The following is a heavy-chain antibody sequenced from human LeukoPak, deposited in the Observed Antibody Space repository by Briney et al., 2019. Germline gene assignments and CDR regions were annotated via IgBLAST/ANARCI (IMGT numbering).Heavy chain of an antibody. Sequence: PGGSLRLSCAASGFTFSSYWMHWVRQAPGKGLVWVSRINSDGSSTSYADSVKGRFTISRDNAKNTLYLQMNSLRAEDTAVYYCARRSAGAGAFDYWGQGPRVTVSS. CDR3: ARRSAGAGAFDY. CDR2: INSDGSST. D-gene: IGHD6-19*01. J-gene: IGHJ4*02. CDR1: GFTFSSYW. V-gene: IGHV3-74*01.